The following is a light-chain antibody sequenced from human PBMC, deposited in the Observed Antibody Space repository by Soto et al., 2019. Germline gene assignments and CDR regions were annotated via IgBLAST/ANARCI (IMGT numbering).Light chain of an antibody. CDR1: SRDVGGYNY. V-gene: IGLV2-14*01. CDR2: EVS. Sequence: QSGLTQPASVSETPGQSITISCTGTSRDVGGYNYVSWYQQHPGKAPKLMIYEVSNRPSGVSNRFPGSKSGNTASLTISGLQAEDEADYYCSSYTSSSTYVFGTGTKVTVL. J-gene: IGLJ1*01. CDR3: SSYTSSSTYV.